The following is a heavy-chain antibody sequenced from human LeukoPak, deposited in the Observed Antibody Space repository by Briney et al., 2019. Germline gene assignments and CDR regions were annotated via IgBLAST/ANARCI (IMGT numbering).Heavy chain of an antibody. V-gene: IGHV3-48*03. CDR2: ISSSGSTI. D-gene: IGHD4-23*01. Sequence: PGGSLRLSCAASGFTFSSYEMNWVRQAPGKGLEWVSYISSSGSTIYNADSVKGRFTISRDNAKNSLYLQMNSLRAEDTAVYYCARDRFLYGGTPFDYWGQGTLVTVSS. CDR3: ARDRFLYGGTPFDY. J-gene: IGHJ4*02. CDR1: GFTFSSYE.